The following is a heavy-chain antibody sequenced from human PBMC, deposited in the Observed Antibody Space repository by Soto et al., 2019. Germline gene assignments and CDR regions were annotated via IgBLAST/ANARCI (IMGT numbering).Heavy chain of an antibody. J-gene: IGHJ6*03. CDR3: ARDRRVPAATRPGWYYYYYMDV. CDR1: GYTFTGYY. V-gene: IGHV1-2*04. CDR2: INPNSGGT. Sequence: ASVKVSCKASGYTFTGYYIHWVRHAPGQGLEWMGWINPNSGGTNYAQKFQGWVTMTRDTSISTAYMELSRLRSDDTAVYYCARDRRVPAATRPGWYYYYYMDVWGKGTTVTVSS. D-gene: IGHD2-2*01.